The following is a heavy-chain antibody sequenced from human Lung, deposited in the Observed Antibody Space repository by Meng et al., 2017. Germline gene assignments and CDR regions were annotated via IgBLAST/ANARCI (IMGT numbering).Heavy chain of an antibody. Sequence: QVPAVESGPGLVQPSPTLSLTCTCSGGSISSSNSYWSWIRQPPGKGLEWSGHIYNSGSTYYNPSLKSRITISVDTSKNQFSLKLSSVTAADTAVYYCARGQKGYFDLWGRGTLVTVSS. CDR2: IYNSGST. CDR3: ARGQKGYFDL. J-gene: IGHJ2*01. CDR1: GGSISSSNSY. V-gene: IGHV4-30-4*01.